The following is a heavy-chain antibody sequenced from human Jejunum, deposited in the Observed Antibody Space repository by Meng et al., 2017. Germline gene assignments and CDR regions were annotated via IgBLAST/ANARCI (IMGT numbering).Heavy chain of an antibody. CDR2: IRSKAYGATT. D-gene: IGHD2-15*01. Sequence: GESLKISCTASGFTFGDYAMSWFRQAAGKGLECVGFIRSKAYGATTEYAASVKGRFTISRDDSKSIAYLQMNSLKIEDTAVYYCTGLGYCSGGSCYPPGGDWGQGTLVTVSS. CDR1: GFTFGDYA. J-gene: IGHJ4*02. V-gene: IGHV3-49*03. CDR3: TGLGYCSGGSCYPPGGD.